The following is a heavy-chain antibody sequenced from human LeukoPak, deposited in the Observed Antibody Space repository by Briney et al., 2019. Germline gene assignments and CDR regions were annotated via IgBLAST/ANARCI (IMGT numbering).Heavy chain of an antibody. D-gene: IGHD6-13*01. CDR2: ITGSDDRT. J-gene: IGHJ4*02. CDR1: GFTFSNSA. CDR3: ARAYSSSWYFFDY. V-gene: IGHV3-23*01. Sequence: GGSLRLSCAASGFTFSNSAMTWVRQAPGKGLEWVSTITGSDDRTYYADSVKGRFTISRDNAKNSLYLQMNSLRAEDTALYYCARAYSSSWYFFDYWGQGALVTVSS.